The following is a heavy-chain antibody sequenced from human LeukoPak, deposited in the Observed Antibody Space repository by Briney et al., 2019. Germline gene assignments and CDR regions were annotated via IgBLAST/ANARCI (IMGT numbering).Heavy chain of an antibody. CDR3: ARRPSGYYYFDY. D-gene: IGHD3-22*01. J-gene: IGHJ4*02. Sequence: SETLSLTCTVSGGSITGSHWSWLRQSAGKGLEWIGRIYSSGTTNYNPSLKSRVTMSLDTSKNQFSLRLSSVTAADTAVYYCARRPSGYYYFDYWGQGTLVTVSS. V-gene: IGHV4-4*07. CDR2: IYSSGTT. CDR1: GGSITGSH.